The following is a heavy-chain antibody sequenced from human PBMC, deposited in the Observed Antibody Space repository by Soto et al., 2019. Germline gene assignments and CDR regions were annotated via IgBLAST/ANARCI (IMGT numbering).Heavy chain of an antibody. V-gene: IGHV4-39*01. CDR2: IYYSGST. D-gene: IGHD1-1*01. Sequence: PSETLSLTCTVSGISIRSSSYYWGWIRQPPGKGLEWIGSIYYSGSTYYNPSLKSRVTISVDTSKNQFSLKLSSVTAADTAVYYCARLDRTTEDAFDIWGQGTMVT. CDR3: ARLDRTTEDAFDI. CDR1: GISIRSSSYY. J-gene: IGHJ3*02.